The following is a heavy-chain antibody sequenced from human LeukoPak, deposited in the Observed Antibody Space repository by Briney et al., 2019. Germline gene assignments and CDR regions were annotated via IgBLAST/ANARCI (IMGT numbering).Heavy chain of an antibody. CDR2: ISYDGSNK. D-gene: IGHD6-19*01. J-gene: IGHJ4*02. CDR3: TREIYPAGIAVDPFDY. Sequence: GGSLRLSCAASGFTFSSYAMHWVRQAPGKGLEWVAVISYDGSNKYYADSVKGRFTISRDNSKNTLYLQMNSLKTEDTAVYYCTREIYPAGIAVDPFDYWGQGTLVTVSS. V-gene: IGHV3-30-3*01. CDR1: GFTFSSYA.